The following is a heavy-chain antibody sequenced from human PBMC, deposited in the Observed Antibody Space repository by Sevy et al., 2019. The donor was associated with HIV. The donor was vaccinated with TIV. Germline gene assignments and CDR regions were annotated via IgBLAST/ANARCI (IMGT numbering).Heavy chain of an antibody. V-gene: IGHV3-23*01. CDR1: GFTFSSYA. CDR3: AKRSGIVGATKGAFDI. Sequence: GGSLRLSCAASGFTFSSYAMSWVRQAPGKGLEWVSAISGSGGSTYYADSVKGRFPISRDNSKNTLYLQMNRLRAEDTAVYYCAKRSGIVGATKGAFDIWGQGTLVTVSS. J-gene: IGHJ3*02. D-gene: IGHD1-26*01. CDR2: ISGSGGST.